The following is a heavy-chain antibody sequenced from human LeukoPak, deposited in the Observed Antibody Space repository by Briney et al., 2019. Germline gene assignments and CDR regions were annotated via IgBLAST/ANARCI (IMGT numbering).Heavy chain of an antibody. Sequence: SETLSLTCSVSGGSITSYYWSWVRQPPGKGLEWIAYSHSNGDTNYNPSLKSRITISVDTSKNEISLKLRSVTAADTAVYYCARDKRLAVAGVWGQGTLVTVSS. V-gene: IGHV4-59*01. CDR1: GGSITSYY. D-gene: IGHD6-19*01. CDR2: SHSNGDT. CDR3: ARDKRLAVAGV. J-gene: IGHJ4*02.